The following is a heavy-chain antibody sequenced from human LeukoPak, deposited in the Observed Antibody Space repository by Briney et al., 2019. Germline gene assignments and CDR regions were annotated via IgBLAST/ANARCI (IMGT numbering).Heavy chain of an antibody. CDR2: IYYSGST. D-gene: IGHD4-17*01. V-gene: IGHV4-31*03. Sequence: SETLSLTRTVSGGSISSGGYYWSWIRQHPGKGLEWIGYIYYSGSTYYNPSLKSRVTISVDTSKNQFSLKLSSVTAADTAVYYCARDRTDLYGMDVWGQGTTVTVSS. CDR3: ARDRTDLYGMDV. J-gene: IGHJ6*02. CDR1: GGSISSGGYY.